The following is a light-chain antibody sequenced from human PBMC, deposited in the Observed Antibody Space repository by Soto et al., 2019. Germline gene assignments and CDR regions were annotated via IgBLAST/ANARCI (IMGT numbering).Light chain of an antibody. CDR1: QTVKTK. V-gene: IGKV3D-15*01. CDR3: QQYSLWPAEIT. J-gene: IGKJ5*01. CDR2: GAS. Sequence: EIVMTQSPGTLSVSPGERATFSCRASQTVKTKVAWYQQKPGQAPRLVMYGASSRATGIPARFSGSGSGTEFTLTISSLQSEDSAIYFCQQYSLWPAEITFGQGTRLEIK.